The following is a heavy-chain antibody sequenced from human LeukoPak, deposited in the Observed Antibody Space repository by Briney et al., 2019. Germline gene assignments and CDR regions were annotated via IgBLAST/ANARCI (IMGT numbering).Heavy chain of an antibody. CDR1: GFTFSSYA. J-gene: IGHJ4*02. V-gene: IGHV3-23*01. CDR3: VKTFHSGPFGKFDS. CDR2: ISSSDGYT. D-gene: IGHD3-10*01. Sequence: GGSLRLSCVASGFTFSSYAMSWVRQAPGKGLEWVSAISSSDGYTYYADSVKGRSTISRDNSKNTVSLEMNSLRAEDTAIYYCVKTFHSGPFGKFDSWGQGTLVPVSP.